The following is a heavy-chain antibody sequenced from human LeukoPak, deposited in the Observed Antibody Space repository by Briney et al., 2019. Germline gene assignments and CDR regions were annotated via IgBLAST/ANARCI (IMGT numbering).Heavy chain of an antibody. Sequence: SETLSLTRTVSGGSISSYYWSWIRQPPGKGLEWIGYIYYSGSTNYNPSLKSRVTISVDTSKNQFSLRLSSVTAADTAVYYCARLVTMVRGVIRRGYYFDYWGQGTLVTVSS. CDR3: ARLVTMVRGVIRRGYYFDY. CDR1: GGSISSYY. J-gene: IGHJ4*02. D-gene: IGHD3-10*01. V-gene: IGHV4-59*08. CDR2: IYYSGST.